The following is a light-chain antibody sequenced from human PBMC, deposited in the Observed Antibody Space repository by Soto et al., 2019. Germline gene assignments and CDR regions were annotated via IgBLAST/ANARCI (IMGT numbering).Light chain of an antibody. CDR3: QQSYSTPPKT. CDR2: AAY. CDR1: QSISTY. Sequence: DIRLTQSPSSLSASVGDRFTISCRASQSISTYLMWYHQKAGKAPNLMXYAAYSLQSGVPSRFSGSGSGTDFTLTISSLQPEDFATYYCQQSYSTPPKTCGQGTKVDIK. J-gene: IGKJ1*01. V-gene: IGKV1-39*01.